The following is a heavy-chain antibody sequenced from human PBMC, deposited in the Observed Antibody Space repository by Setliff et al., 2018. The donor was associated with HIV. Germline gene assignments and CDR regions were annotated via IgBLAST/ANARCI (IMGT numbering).Heavy chain of an antibody. CDR1: KFIFSSYS. V-gene: IGHV3-7*01. J-gene: IGHJ4*02. Sequence: PGGSLRLSCVASKFIFSSYSMSWVRQAPGRGLEWVANIKQDGSDMHYIESVKGRFTIFRDNAENSVYLQMNSLRAEDTAVYYCARDGGEYWGQGTLVTVSS. CDR3: ARDGGEY. CDR2: IKQDGSDM. D-gene: IGHD3-16*01.